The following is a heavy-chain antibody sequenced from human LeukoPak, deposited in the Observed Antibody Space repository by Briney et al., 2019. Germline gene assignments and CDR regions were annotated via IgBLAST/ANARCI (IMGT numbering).Heavy chain of an antibody. CDR3: ARGRYCSADICTGGDPFDI. Sequence: PSETLSLTCTVYGGSISDHYWSWSRQPPGKGLEWIGGKYPRGSSTYNPPLQSRATISVNTSKYQFSLKLRSVTAADTAAYDCARGRYCSADICTGGDPFDIWGQGTMVSVSP. J-gene: IGHJ3*02. D-gene: IGHD2-15*01. CDR1: GGSISDHY. V-gene: IGHV4-59*10. CDR2: KYPRGSS.